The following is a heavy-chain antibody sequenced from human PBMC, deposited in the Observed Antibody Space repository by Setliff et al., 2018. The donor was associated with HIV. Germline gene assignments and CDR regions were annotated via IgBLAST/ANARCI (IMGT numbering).Heavy chain of an antibody. J-gene: IGHJ5*02. V-gene: IGHV3-15*01. CDR1: GFTGFTFTDAW. D-gene: IGHD3-10*01. Sequence: LRLSCAASGFTGFTFTDAWMAWVRQAPGKGLEWVGRIKSKSDGETKDYAAPVQGRFIISRDDSQNTLYLQMNSLKTEDTAVYYCLYYRFDPWGQGTLVTVSS. CDR3: LYYRFDP. CDR2: IKSKSDGETK.